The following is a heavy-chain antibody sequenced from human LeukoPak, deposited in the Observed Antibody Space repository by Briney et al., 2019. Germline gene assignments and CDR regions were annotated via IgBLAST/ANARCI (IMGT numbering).Heavy chain of an antibody. J-gene: IGHJ6*02. V-gene: IGHV3-21*01. Sequence: GGSLRLSCAASGFTFSSYSMNWVRQAPGKGLEWVSSISSSSSYIYYADSVKGRFTISRDNAKNSLYLQMNSLRAEDTAVYCCARDVDSYCSGGSCYGMDVWGQGTTVTVSS. CDR1: GFTFSSYS. D-gene: IGHD2-15*01. CDR3: ARDVDSYCSGGSCYGMDV. CDR2: ISSSSSYI.